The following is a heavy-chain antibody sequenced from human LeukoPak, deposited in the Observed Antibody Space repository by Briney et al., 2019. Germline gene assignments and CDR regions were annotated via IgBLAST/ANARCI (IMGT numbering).Heavy chain of an antibody. CDR1: GFTFSSYS. CDR3: ARACYYDSSGYCHDAFDI. V-gene: IGHV3-7*01. J-gene: IGHJ3*02. D-gene: IGHD3-22*01. CDR2: MKQDGSDK. Sequence: GGSLRLSCAASGFTFSSYSMTWVRQAPGKGLEWVANMKQDGSDKYYVDSVKGRFTISRDNAKNSLYLQMNSLRAEDTAVYYCARACYYDSSGYCHDAFDIWGQGTMVTVSS.